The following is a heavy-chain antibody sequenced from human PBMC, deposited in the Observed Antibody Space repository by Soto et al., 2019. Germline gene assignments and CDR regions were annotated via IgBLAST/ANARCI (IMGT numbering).Heavy chain of an antibody. V-gene: IGHV4-59*06. CDR1: GGSISSYY. CDR2: IYYSGST. CDR3: ASSPRYDSSGFLLY. J-gene: IGHJ4*02. D-gene: IGHD3-22*01. Sequence: SETLSLTCTVSGGSISSYYWSWIRQPPGKGLEWIGYIYYSGSTYYNPSLKSRVTISVDTSKNQFSLKLSSVTAADTAVYYCASSPRYDSSGFLLYWGQGTLVTVSS.